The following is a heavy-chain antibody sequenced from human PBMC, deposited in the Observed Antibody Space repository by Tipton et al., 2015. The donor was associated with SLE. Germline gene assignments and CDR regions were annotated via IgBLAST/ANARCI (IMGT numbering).Heavy chain of an antibody. J-gene: IGHJ4*02. Sequence: LRLSCTVSGGPITSGGFYWSWIRQHPGKGLEWIGYIYYSGSTFYNPSLKSRVTISVDTSKTHFSLRLNSVTAADTAVYYCARGGLGSDLRGSIYFGSWGQGTLVTVSS. D-gene: IGHD7-27*01. CDR1: GGPITSGGFY. CDR2: IYYSGST. CDR3: ARGGLGSDLRGSIYFGS. V-gene: IGHV4-31*03.